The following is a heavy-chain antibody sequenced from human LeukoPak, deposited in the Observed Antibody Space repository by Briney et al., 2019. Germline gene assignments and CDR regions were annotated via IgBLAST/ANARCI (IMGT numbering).Heavy chain of an antibody. CDR1: GFTFSSYG. CDR2: IYSGGST. V-gene: IGHV3-53*01. D-gene: IGHD3-10*01. Sequence: GGSLRLSCAASGFTFSSYGMSWVRRAPGKGLEWVSVIYSGGSTYYADSVKGRFTISIDNSKNTLYLQMNSLRAEDTAVYYCARDRGIAGYFDYWGQGTLVTVSS. CDR3: ARDRGIAGYFDY. J-gene: IGHJ4*02.